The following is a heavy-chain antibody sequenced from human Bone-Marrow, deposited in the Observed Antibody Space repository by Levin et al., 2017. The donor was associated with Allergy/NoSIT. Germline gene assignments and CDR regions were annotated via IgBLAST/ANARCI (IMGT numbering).Heavy chain of an antibody. CDR3: AKEFWLGVVAAGE. V-gene: IGHV3-23*01. Sequence: ASVKVSCAASGFTFSSYAMSWVRQAPGKGLEWVSAISGSGGSTYYADSVKGRFTISRDNSKNTLYLQMNSLRAEDTAVYYCAKEFWLGVVAAGEWGQGTLVTVSS. CDR1: GFTFSSYA. CDR2: ISGSGGST. D-gene: IGHD2-15*01. J-gene: IGHJ4*02.